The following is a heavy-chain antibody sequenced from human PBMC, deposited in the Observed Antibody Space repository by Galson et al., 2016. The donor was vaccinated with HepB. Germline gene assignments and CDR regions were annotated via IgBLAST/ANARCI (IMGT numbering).Heavy chain of an antibody. CDR3: ARHVGGENYDVSGGYYTGYDYGSDV. CDR2: IYPGDSDT. V-gene: IGHV5-51*01. D-gene: IGHD3-3*01. CDR1: GYTFTHYW. Sequence: QSGAEVKKSGESLKISCKASGYTFTHYWIGWVRQMPGKGLEWMGIIYPGDSDTRYSLAFEGQVTISADKSISTAYLQWSSLKASDSAMYYCARHVGGENYDVSGGYYTGYDYGSDVWGQGTSVTV. J-gene: IGHJ6*02.